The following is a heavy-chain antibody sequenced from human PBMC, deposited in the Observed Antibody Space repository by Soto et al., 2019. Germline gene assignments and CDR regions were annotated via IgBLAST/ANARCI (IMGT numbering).Heavy chain of an antibody. D-gene: IGHD3-3*01. CDR2: IIPIFGTA. V-gene: IGHV1-69*06. J-gene: IGHJ6*02. CDR3: ARRFLEWYTPYYYYGMDV. CDR1: GGTFSSYA. Sequence: GASVKVSCKASGGTFSSYAISWVRQAPGQGLEWMGGIIPIFGTANYAQKFQGRVTITADKSTSTAYMELSSLRSEDTAVYYCARRFLEWYTPYYYYGMDVWGQGTTVTVSS.